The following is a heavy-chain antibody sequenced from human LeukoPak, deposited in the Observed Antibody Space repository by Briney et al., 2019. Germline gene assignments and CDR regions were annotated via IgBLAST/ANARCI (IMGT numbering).Heavy chain of an antibody. J-gene: IGHJ4*02. Sequence: GASVKVSCKASGYTFTGYYMHWVRQAPGQGLEWMGWINPNSGGTNYAQKFQGRVTMTRDTSISTAYMELSRLRSDDTAVYYCAREVSQQLVMRDLDYWGQGTLVTVSS. V-gene: IGHV1-2*02. CDR3: AREVSQQLVMRDLDY. CDR1: GYTFTGYY. D-gene: IGHD6-13*01. CDR2: INPNSGGT.